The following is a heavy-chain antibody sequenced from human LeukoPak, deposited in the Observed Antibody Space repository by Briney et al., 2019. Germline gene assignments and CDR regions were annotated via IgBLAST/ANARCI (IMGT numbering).Heavy chain of an antibody. D-gene: IGHD6-13*01. V-gene: IGHV4-39*07. Sequence: SETLSLTCTVSGDSFSDNIYWSWVRQPPGKGLEWIGSIYYSGSTYYNPSLKSRVTISEDTSKNQFSLKLSSVTAADTAVYYCARGASSRFEHWGQGTLVTVSS. CDR2: IYYSGST. J-gene: IGHJ4*02. CDR1: GDSFSDNIY. CDR3: ARGASSRFEH.